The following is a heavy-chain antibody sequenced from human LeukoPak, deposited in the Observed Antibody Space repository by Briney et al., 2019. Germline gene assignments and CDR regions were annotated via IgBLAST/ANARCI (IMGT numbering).Heavy chain of an antibody. Sequence: GGSLRLSCRASGFSFSIYSMNWVRQAPGKGLEWVSVIRAEGAPTYYADSVKGRFTISRDNSKSTLYLQMNSLRAEDTAVYYCAKDPPYCSGGSCYYFDYWGQGTLVTVSS. CDR2: IRAEGAPT. CDR1: GFSFSIYS. CDR3: AKDPPYCSGGSCYYFDY. V-gene: IGHV3-23*01. D-gene: IGHD2-15*01. J-gene: IGHJ4*02.